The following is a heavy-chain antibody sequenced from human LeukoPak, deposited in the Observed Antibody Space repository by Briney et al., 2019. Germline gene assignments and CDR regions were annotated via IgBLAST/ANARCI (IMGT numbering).Heavy chain of an antibody. CDR1: GFTFSSYA. V-gene: IGHV3-30*04. J-gene: IGHJ4*02. CDR2: ISYDGSNK. Sequence: TGRSLRLSCAASGFTFSSYAMHWVRQAPGKGLEWVAVISYDGSNKYYADSVEGRFTISRDNSKNTLYLQMNSLRAEDTAVYYCARDNRFRGIAAVYWGQGTLVTVSS. D-gene: IGHD6-13*01. CDR3: ARDNRFRGIAAVY.